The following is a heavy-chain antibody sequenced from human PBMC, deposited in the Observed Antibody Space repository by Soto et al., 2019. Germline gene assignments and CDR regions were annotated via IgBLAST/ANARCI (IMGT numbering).Heavy chain of an antibody. CDR3: ARQRTPVVTQAYFDH. J-gene: IGHJ4*02. CDR1: GESISSSSYY. V-gene: IGHV4-39*01. D-gene: IGHD2-21*02. CDR2: IYYSGRT. Sequence: PSETLSLTXIVSGESISSSSYYWGWIRQPPGKGLEWIGSIYYSGRTYYNPSFKSRVTISIDTSKNQFSLKLSSVTATDTAVYYCARQRTPVVTQAYFDHWGQGALVTVS.